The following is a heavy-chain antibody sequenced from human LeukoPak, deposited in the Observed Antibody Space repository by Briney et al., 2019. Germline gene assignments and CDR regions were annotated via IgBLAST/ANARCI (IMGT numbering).Heavy chain of an antibody. CDR3: ARDRRYYGSGSPSPLFDY. J-gene: IGHJ4*02. CDR2: INTIGNKI. Sequence: GGSLRLSCSASEFSVSTYGMNWVRQAPGRGLEWVSSINTIGNKIYYGDSVKGRFTISRDNSKNTLSLQMNSLRAEDTAVYYCARDRRYYGSGSPSPLFDYWGQGTLVTVSS. D-gene: IGHD3-10*01. V-gene: IGHV3-NL1*01. CDR1: EFSVSTYG.